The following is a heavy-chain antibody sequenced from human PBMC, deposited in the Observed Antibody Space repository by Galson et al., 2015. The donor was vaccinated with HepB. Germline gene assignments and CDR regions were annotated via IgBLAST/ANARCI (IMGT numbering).Heavy chain of an antibody. CDR1: EFTFSDYA. J-gene: IGHJ2*01. V-gene: IGHV3-23*01. D-gene: IGHD2-21*02. CDR2: ISGSGDNT. CDR3: AKDHSSGWFCRRGDCYSRWYFDL. Sequence: SLRLSCAASEFTFSDYAMSWVRQAPGKGLEWVSAISGSGDNTYYADSVKGRFTIARDNSKNTLYLQMNSLRAEDTAVYFCAKDHSSGWFCRRGDCYSRWYFDLWGRGTLVTVSS.